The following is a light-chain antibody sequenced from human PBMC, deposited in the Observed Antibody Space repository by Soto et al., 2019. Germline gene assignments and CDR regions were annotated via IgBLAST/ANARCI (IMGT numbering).Light chain of an antibody. V-gene: IGKV1-39*01. CDR1: QSIDSY. J-gene: IGKJ1*01. CDR2: GAT. CDR3: QQSYSSPPT. Sequence: DIQMTQCPSSLSAAVGDRVTITCRASQSIDSYLNWYQQKPGKAPKLLIYGATSLQGGVPSRFSGSGSGTDFTLTIRSLQLENFATYYCQQSYSSPPTFGQGTKVDIK.